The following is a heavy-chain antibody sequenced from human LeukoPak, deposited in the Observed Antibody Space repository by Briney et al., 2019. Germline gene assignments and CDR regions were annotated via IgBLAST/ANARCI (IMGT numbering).Heavy chain of an antibody. CDR3: ARDLVYCSSTSCYLWDY. V-gene: IGHV1-18*01. CDR2: ISAYNGNT. CDR1: GGTFISYA. Sequence: GASVKVSCKASGGTFISYAISWVRQAPGQGLEWMGWISAYNGNTNYAQKLQGRVTMTTDTSTSTAYMELRSLRSDDTAVYYCARDLVYCSSTSCYLWDYWGQGTLVTVSS. D-gene: IGHD2-2*01. J-gene: IGHJ4*02.